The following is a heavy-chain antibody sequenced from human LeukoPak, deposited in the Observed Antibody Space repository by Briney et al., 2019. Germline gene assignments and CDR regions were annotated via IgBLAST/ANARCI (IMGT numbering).Heavy chain of an antibody. CDR1: GYTFTDYY. J-gene: IGHJ4*02. D-gene: IGHD3-3*01. Sequence: ASVKVSCKASGYTFTDYYIHCVRQAPGQGLEWMGRINPNSGDTNYAQKFQGRVTMTRDTSISTAYMELSRLRSDDTAVYYCASISEVWSGYYTVHFDYWGQGTLVTVSS. CDR2: INPNSGDT. V-gene: IGHV1-2*02. CDR3: ASISEVWSGYYTVHFDY.